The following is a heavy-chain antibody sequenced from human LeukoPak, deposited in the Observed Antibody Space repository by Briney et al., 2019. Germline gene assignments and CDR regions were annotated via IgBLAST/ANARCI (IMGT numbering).Heavy chain of an antibody. D-gene: IGHD5-12*01. J-gene: IGHJ4*02. CDR2: ISNSGGTT. Sequence: GGSLRLSCAASGFTFSSYAMSWVRQAPGKGLEWVSGISNSGGTTYYADSVKGRFTISRDNSKNTLYLQMDSLGAEDTAVYHCAKNLDGVATYFDYWGQGTLVTVSS. CDR3: AKNLDGVATYFDY. CDR1: GFTFSSYA. V-gene: IGHV3-23*01.